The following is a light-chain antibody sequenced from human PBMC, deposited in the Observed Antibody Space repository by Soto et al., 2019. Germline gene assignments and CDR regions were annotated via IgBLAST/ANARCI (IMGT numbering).Light chain of an antibody. CDR2: DVS. J-gene: IGLJ1*01. CDR3: CSYAGSNTYV. Sequence: QSVLTQPRSVSGSPGQSVTISCTGTSSDVGGYNYVSWYQQHPGKAPKLMIYDVSERPSGVPDRFSGSKSGNTASLTISGLQAEDEADYYYCSYAGSNTYVFGTGTKVTVL. CDR1: SSDVGGYNY. V-gene: IGLV2-11*01.